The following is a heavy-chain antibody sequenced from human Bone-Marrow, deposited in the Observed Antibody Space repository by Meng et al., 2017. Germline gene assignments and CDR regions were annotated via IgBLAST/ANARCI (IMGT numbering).Heavy chain of an antibody. J-gene: IGHJ4*02. Sequence: SETLSLTCTVSGGSISSSSYYWGWIRQPPGKGLEWIGSIYYSGSTYYNPSLKSRVTISVDTSKNQFSLKLSSVTATETAVYYWAKERIAVAGRPFDYWGQGTLVTVSS. CDR2: IYYSGST. CDR3: AKERIAVAGRPFDY. CDR1: GGSISSSSYY. D-gene: IGHD6-19*01. V-gene: IGHV4-39*07.